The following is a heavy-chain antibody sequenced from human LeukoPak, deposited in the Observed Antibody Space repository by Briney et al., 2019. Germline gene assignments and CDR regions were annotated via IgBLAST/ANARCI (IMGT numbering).Heavy chain of an antibody. CDR2: IDWDDDK. CDR1: GFSLGTSGMC. D-gene: IGHD4-17*01. CDR3: ARAFPTVTTFDY. J-gene: IGHJ4*02. Sequence: SGPTLVNPTQTLTLTCTFSGFSLGTSGMCVSWIRQPPGKALEWLAHIDWDDDKYYSTSLQTRLTISKDTSKNQVVLTMTNMDPVDTATYYCARAFPTVTTFDYWGQGTLVTVSS. V-gene: IGHV2-70*01.